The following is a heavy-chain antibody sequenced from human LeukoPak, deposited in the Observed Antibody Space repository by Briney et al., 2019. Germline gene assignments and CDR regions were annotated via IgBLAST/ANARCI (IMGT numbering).Heavy chain of an antibody. CDR1: GYSISSGYY. CDR3: ARGSSSWSPQYYYYYYYMDV. CDR2: INHSGST. D-gene: IGHD6-13*01. V-gene: IGHV4-38-2*02. J-gene: IGHJ6*03. Sequence: PSETLSLTCTVSGYSISSGYYWGWIRQPPGKGLEWIGEINHSGSTNYNPSLKSRVTISVDTSKNQFSLKLSSVTAADTAVYYCARGSSSWSPQYYYYYYYMDVWGKGTTVTVSS.